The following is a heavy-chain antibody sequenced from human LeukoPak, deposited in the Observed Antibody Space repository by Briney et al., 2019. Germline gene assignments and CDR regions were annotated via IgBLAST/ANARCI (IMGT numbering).Heavy chain of an antibody. J-gene: IGHJ4*02. CDR1: GGSISSYY. V-gene: IGHV4-59*01. CDR2: IYYSGST. CDR3: ARDGLERPFDY. Sequence: PSETLSLTCTVSGGSISSYYWSWIRQPPGKGLEWIGYIYYSGSTNYNPSLKCRVTISVDTSKNQFSLKLSSVTAADTAVYYCARDGLERPFDYWGQGTLVTVSS. D-gene: IGHD1-1*01.